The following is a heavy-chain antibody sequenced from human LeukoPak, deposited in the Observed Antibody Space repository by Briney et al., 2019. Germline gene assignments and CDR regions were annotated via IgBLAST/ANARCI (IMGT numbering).Heavy chain of an antibody. Sequence: SETLSLTCTVSGGSISPYYWSWIRQPPGKELESIGEINHSGSTNYNPSLKSRVTISVDTSKNQFSLKLSSVTAADTAVYYCARVRGFGVVTPIDYWGQGTLVTVSS. CDR3: ARVRGFGVVTPIDY. V-gene: IGHV4-34*01. D-gene: IGHD3-3*01. J-gene: IGHJ4*02. CDR1: GGSISPYY. CDR2: INHSGST.